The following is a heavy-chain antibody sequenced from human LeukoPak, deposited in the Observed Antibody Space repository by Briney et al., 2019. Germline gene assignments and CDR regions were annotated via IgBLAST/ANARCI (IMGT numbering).Heavy chain of an antibody. CDR2: IKQDGSEK. J-gene: IGHJ3*02. CDR1: GFTFTSNW. Sequence: PGGSLRLSCAASGFTFTSNWMSWVRQAPGKGLEWVANIKQDGSEKYYVDSVKGRFIISRDNAKNSLYLQMSSLRAEDTGVYYCARDGAMVRGVSMGAFDIWGQGTMVTVSS. CDR3: ARDGAMVRGVSMGAFDI. D-gene: IGHD3-10*01. V-gene: IGHV3-7*01.